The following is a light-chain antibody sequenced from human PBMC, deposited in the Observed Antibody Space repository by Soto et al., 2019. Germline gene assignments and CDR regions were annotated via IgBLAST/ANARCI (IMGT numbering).Light chain of an antibody. CDR1: SSDVGDYNY. J-gene: IGLJ1*01. V-gene: IGLV2-8*01. Sequence: QSVLTQPPSASGSPGQSVAISCTGTSSDVGDYNYVSWYQQHPGKAPKLMIYEVNKRPSGVPDRFSGSKSGNTASLTVSGLQAEDEADYYCSSYAGSSNVFGTGTKVTV. CDR3: SSYAGSSNV. CDR2: EVN.